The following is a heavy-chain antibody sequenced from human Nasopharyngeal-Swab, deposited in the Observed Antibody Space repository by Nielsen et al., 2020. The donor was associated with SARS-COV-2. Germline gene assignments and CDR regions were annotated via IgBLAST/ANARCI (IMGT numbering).Heavy chain of an antibody. V-gene: IGHV3-21*01. D-gene: IGHD3-9*01. CDR1: GFTFTTYS. Sequence: GESLKISCAASGFTFTTYSMNWVRQAPGTGLEWVSSISSSSSYIYYADSVKGRFTISRDNAKNSLYVQMNSLRAEDTAVYYCARGCVLTGPSCYYYGMDVWGQGTTVTVSS. CDR3: ARGCVLTGPSCYYYGMDV. J-gene: IGHJ6*02. CDR2: ISSSSSYI.